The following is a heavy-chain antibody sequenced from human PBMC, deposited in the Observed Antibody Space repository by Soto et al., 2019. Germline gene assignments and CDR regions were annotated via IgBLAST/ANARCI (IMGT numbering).Heavy chain of an antibody. V-gene: IGHV3-11*01. CDR1: GFIFSDYY. D-gene: IGHD3-10*01. J-gene: IGHJ6*02. CDR2: ISSSGHSI. Sequence: QVQLVESGGGLVKPGGSLRLSCAVSGFIFSDYYMNWIRQAPGKGLEWVSYISSSGHSIYYADSVKGRFTISRDNTKNSLYLQMNSLRAEDTPVYYCARGGGYYGSGSYSYYGMDVWGQGTTVTVSS. CDR3: ARGGGYYGSGSYSYYGMDV.